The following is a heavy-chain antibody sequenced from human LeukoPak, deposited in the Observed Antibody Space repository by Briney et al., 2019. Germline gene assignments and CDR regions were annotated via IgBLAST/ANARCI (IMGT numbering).Heavy chain of an antibody. CDR1: GYTFTGYY. CDR3: ATALAFPPMVRGVYYYYYYGMDV. Sequence: GASVKVSCKASGYTFTGYYMHWVRQAPGQGLEWMGWINPNSGGTNYAQKFQGRVTMTEDTSTDTAYMELSSLRSEDTAVYYCATALAFPPMVRGVYYYYYYGMDVWGQGTTVTVSS. V-gene: IGHV1-2*02. D-gene: IGHD3-10*01. J-gene: IGHJ6*02. CDR2: INPNSGGT.